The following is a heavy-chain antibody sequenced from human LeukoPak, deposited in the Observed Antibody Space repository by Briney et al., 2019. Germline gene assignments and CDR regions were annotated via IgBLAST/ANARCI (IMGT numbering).Heavy chain of an antibody. J-gene: IGHJ4*02. CDR3: ARDYDISGYYYGGY. V-gene: IGHV1-18*01. D-gene: IGHD3-22*01. Sequence: GASVKVSCKASGYTFTNYGVSWVRQAPGQGLEWMGWISAYNGVTEYSLKIQGRVTMTTDTSTSSAYMELRSLRSDDTAVYYCARDYDISGYYYGGYWGQGTLVTVSS. CDR1: GYTFTNYG. CDR2: ISAYNGVT.